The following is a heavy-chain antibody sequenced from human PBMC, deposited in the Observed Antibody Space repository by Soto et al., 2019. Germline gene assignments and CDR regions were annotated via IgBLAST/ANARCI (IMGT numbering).Heavy chain of an antibody. J-gene: IGHJ6*02. CDR2: ISSSSSSI. V-gene: IGHV3-48*02. Sequence: GGSLRLSCAASGFTFSTYSMNWVRQAPGKGLEWVSYISSSSSSIYYADSVSGRFTISRDNAKNSLYLQMNSLRDEDTAVYYCARGVRNYYYYGMDVWGQGTTVTVSS. D-gene: IGHD3-10*01. CDR3: ARGVRNYYYYGMDV. CDR1: GFTFSTYS.